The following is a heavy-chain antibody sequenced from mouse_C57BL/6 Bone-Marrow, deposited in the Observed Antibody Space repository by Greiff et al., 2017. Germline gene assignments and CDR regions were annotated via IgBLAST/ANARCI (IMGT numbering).Heavy chain of an antibody. CDR1: GYTFTSYW. D-gene: IGHD1-1*01. J-gene: IGHJ4*01. CDR2: IDPSDSYT. V-gene: IGHV1-50*01. Sequence: QVQLQQSGAELVKPGASVKLSCKASGYTFTSYWMQWVKQRPGQGLEWIGEIDPSDSYTNYNQKFKGKATLTVDTSSSTAYMQLSSLTSEDSAVYYCARGGYGSSLYYYAMDYWGQGTSVTVSS. CDR3: ARGGYGSSLYYYAMDY.